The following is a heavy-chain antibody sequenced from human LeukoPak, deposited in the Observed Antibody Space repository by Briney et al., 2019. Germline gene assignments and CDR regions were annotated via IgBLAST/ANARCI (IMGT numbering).Heavy chain of an antibody. D-gene: IGHD3-22*01. CDR2: ISGSGGST. V-gene: IGHV3-23*01. Sequence: GGSLRLSCAASGFTFSSYAMSWVRQAPGKGLEWVSAISGSGGSTYYADSVKGRFTISRDNAKNSLYLQMNSLRAEDTAVYYCARDSRYYCDSSGSKYFQHWGQGTLVTVSS. J-gene: IGHJ1*01. CDR1: GFTFSSYA. CDR3: ARDSRYYCDSSGSKYFQH.